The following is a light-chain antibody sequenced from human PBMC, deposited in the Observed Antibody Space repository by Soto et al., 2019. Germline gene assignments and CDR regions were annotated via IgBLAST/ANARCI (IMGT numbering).Light chain of an antibody. CDR2: RNN. J-gene: IGLJ3*02. V-gene: IGLV1-47*01. CDR3: AAWDDSLSGWV. CDR1: SSNIGSNY. Sequence: QSVLTQPPSASGTPGQRVTISCSGSSSNIGSNYLYWYQQLPGTAPKLVIYRNNQRPSGVPDRFSGFKSGTSASLAISGLRSGDEADYYCAAWDDSLSGWVFGGGTKLTVL.